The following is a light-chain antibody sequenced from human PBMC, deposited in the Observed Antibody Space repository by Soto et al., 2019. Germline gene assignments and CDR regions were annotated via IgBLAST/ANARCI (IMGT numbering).Light chain of an antibody. Sequence: QSALTQPASVSGSPGQSITISCTGTSSDVSGYNYVSWYQQHLGKAPKLMIYDVSNRPSGVSNRFSGSKSGNTAYLTISGLQAEDEADYYCSSYTSSSTYVLGTGTKLTVL. CDR3: SSYTSSSTYV. CDR2: DVS. CDR1: SSDVSGYNY. V-gene: IGLV2-14*03. J-gene: IGLJ1*01.